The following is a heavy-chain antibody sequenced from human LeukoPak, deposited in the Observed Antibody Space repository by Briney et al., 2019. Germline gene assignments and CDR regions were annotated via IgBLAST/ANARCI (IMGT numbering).Heavy chain of an antibody. V-gene: IGHV4-59*13. D-gene: IGHD1-26*01. CDR2: MYYGGSP. CDR1: VRSISSFY. CDR3: VTGRYSYGWYDH. J-gene: IGHJ5*02. Sequence: PSETLSLTCTVSVRSISSFYWSWLRQPPGKGLEWIGYMYYGGSPNYNPSLKSRVITSLDTSKNQFSLKLNSVTTADTAVYYCVTGRYSYGWYDHWGQGILVPVSS.